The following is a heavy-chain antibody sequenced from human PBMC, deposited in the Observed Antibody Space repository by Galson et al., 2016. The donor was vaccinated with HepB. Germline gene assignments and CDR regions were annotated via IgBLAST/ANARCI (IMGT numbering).Heavy chain of an antibody. Sequence: SLRLSCAASGFPTFTNFAMSWLRQAPRKRLEWVSTMSGSGRGTFYADSLMSRFTISRDNSKSTLYLQLSNLRADDTAIYYCARDGGFCSDATCYYRKRWGQGTMVSVSS. CDR2: MSGSGRGT. CDR1: GFPTFTNFA. CDR3: ARDGGFCSDATCYYRKR. D-gene: IGHD2-15*01. V-gene: IGHV3-23*01. J-gene: IGHJ3*01.